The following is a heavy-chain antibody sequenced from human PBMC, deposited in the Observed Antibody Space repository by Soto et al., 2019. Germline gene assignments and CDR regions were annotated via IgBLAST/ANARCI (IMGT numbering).Heavy chain of an antibody. CDR3: ARDTQTIFGVVIEVDV. CDR2: ISPFDGNT. D-gene: IGHD3-3*01. Sequence: ASVKVSCKTSGYTFTNYGISWVRQAPGQGLEWMGWISPFDGNTNYAQNFQVRVTLTTDTSTSTAYMEVRSLRSDDTAVYFCARDTQTIFGVVIEVDVWGQGTTVTVSS. J-gene: IGHJ6*02. CDR1: GYTFTNYG. V-gene: IGHV1-18*01.